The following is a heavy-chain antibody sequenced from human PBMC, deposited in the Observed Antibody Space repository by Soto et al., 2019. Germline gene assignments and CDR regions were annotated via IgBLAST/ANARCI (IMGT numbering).Heavy chain of an antibody. V-gene: IGHV3-23*01. CDR1: GFTFSSYA. J-gene: IGHJ6*02. CDR3: AREGIQLWLDYYYYYGMDV. D-gene: IGHD5-18*01. CDR2: ISGSGGST. Sequence: PGGSLRLSCAASGFTFSSYAMSWVRQAPGKGLEWVSAISGSGGSTYYADSVKGRFTISRDNAKNSLYLQMNSLRDEDTAVYYCAREGIQLWLDYYYYYGMDVWGQGTTVTVSS.